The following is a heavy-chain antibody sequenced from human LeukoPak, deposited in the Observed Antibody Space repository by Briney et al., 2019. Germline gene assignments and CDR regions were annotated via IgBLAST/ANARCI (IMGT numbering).Heavy chain of an antibody. D-gene: IGHD1/OR15-1a*01. CDR1: GFTFSNDI. V-gene: IGHV3-30*01. J-gene: IGHJ4*02. CDR3: AGETSGVTGTTSFDY. CDR2: TSNDGRSK. Sequence: GGSLRLSCAASGFTFSNDIFHWVRQAPGKGLEWVSVTSNDGRSKFYADSVKGRFTISRDDSNNMPYLQINSLIAEDKAIYYCAGETSGVTGTTSFDYWGQGTLVTVSS.